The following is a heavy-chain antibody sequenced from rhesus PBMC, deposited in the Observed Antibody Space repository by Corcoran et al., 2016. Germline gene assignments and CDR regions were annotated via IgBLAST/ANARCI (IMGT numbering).Heavy chain of an antibody. CDR3: AKEARVVLTAGAFDF. D-gene: IGHD2-27*01. CDR2: MNSGVVRT. V-gene: IGHV3S25*01. J-gene: IGHJ3*01. CDR1: GFTFSSYW. Sequence: EVQLVESGGGLAKPGGSLRLSCAASGFTFSSYWMNGVRQAPGTGLEWVSAMNSGVVRTNSADSVKRRVTITRDNSKNTLSLQMNRLRAEDTAVYYCAKEARVVLTAGAFDFWGQGLRVTVSS.